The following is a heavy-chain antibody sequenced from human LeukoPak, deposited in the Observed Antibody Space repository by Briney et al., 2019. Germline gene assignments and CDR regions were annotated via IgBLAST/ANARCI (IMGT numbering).Heavy chain of an antibody. CDR2: ISYDGSNK. V-gene: IGHV3-30*18. D-gene: IGHD3-22*01. CDR3: AKDYYYDSSGYYHYYYGMDV. J-gene: IGHJ6*02. Sequence: AGGSLRLSCAAYGFILSDYGMHWVRQAPGKGLEWVAVISYDGSNKYQADSVKGRFTISRDNSKNTLYLQMNSLRAEDTAVYYCAKDYYYDSSGYYHYYYGMDVWGQGATVTVSS. CDR1: GFILSDYG.